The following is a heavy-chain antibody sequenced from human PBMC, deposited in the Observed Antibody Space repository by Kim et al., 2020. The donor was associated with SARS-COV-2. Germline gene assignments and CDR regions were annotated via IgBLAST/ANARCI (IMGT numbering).Heavy chain of an antibody. J-gene: IGHJ3*02. CDR2: IDWDDDK. CDR3: ARTQLDYFDTTGRGAFDI. V-gene: IGHV2-70*01. Sequence: SGPTLVNPTQTLTLTCTFSGFSLSTSGMCVSWIRQPPGKALEWLALIDWDDDKYYSTSLKTRLTISKDTSKNQVVLTMTNMDPVDTATYYCARTQLDYFDTTGRGAFDIWGQGTLVTVSS. CDR1: GFSLSTSGMC. D-gene: IGHD3-22*01.